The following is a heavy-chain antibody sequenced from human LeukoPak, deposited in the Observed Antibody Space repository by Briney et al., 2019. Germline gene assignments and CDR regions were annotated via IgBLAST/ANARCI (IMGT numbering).Heavy chain of an antibody. CDR3: ARGGCSSTSCYRWWPGEYSSSSGAFDI. CDR1: GFTFSSYG. D-gene: IGHD2-2*01. V-gene: IGHV3-21*01. CDR2: ISSSSSYI. J-gene: IGHJ3*02. Sequence: PGGSLRLSCAASGFTFSSYGMNWVRQAPGKGLEWVSSISSSSSYIYYADSVKGRFTISRDNAKNSLYLQMNSLRAEDTAVYYCARGGCSSTSCYRWWPGEYSSSSGAFDIWGQGTMVTVSS.